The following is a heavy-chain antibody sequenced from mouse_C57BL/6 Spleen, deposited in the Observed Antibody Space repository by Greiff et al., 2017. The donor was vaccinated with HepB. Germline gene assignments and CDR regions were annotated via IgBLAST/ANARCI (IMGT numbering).Heavy chain of an antibody. D-gene: IGHD1-1*01. CDR3: TTGYGSSGTWFAY. CDR1: GFNIKDDY. V-gene: IGHV14-4*01. Sequence: VQLQQSGAELVRPGASVKLSCTASGFNIKDDYMHWVKQRPEQGLEWIGWIDPENGDTEYASKFQGKATITADTSSNTAYLQLSSLTSEDTAVYYCTTGYGSSGTWFAYWGQGTLVTVSA. CDR2: IDPENGDT. J-gene: IGHJ3*01.